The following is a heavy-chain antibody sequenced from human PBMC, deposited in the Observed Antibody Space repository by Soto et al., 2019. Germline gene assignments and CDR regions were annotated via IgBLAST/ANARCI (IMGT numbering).Heavy chain of an antibody. V-gene: IGHV3-73*01. Sequence: AGGALRLSCAASGVTFSASAIHWGRQASGKGLGWVGRIRSKANSYATAYAASVKGRFTISRDDSKNTAYLQMNSLKTEDTAVYYCTTTKSPWIDWGQGTTVTVSS. J-gene: IGHJ6*02. CDR2: IRSKANSYAT. CDR1: GVTFSASA. CDR3: TTTKSPWID. D-gene: IGHD5-12*01.